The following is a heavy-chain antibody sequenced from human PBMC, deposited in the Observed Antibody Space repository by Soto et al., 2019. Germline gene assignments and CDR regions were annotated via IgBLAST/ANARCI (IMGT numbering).Heavy chain of an antibody. V-gene: IGHV4-31*11. CDR1: GASVSSDAYY. D-gene: IGHD6-19*01. Sequence: QVQLQESGPGLVKPSQTLSLTCVVSGASVSSDAYYWSWIRRHPGKGLEFIGYIHYSGSTYSNPSLESRLAISIDTSKNQFSLKVSSVTATDTAVYYCARDLGSEQWFFDNWGQGTLVTVSS. CDR3: ARDLGSEQWFFDN. CDR2: IHYSGST. J-gene: IGHJ4*02.